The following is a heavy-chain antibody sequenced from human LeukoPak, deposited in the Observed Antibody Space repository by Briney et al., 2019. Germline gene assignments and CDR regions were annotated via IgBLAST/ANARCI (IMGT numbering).Heavy chain of an antibody. CDR3: ARDTSYRGKVGLTQTFNPYYYYYYGMDV. Sequence: PGGSLRLSCAASGFTFSSYAMSWVRQAPGKGLEWVSAISGSGGSTYYADSVKGRFTISRDNSKNTLYLQMNSLRAEDTAVYYCARDTSYRGKVGLTQTFNPYYYYYYGMDVWGQGTTVTVSS. D-gene: IGHD3-9*01. CDR2: ISGSGGST. V-gene: IGHV3-23*01. CDR1: GFTFSSYA. J-gene: IGHJ6*02.